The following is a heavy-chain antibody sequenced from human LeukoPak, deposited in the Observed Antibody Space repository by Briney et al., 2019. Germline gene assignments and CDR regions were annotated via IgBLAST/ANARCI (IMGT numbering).Heavy chain of an antibody. CDR1: GFTFSSYG. CDR2: ISYDGSNK. CDR3: AKDHGSGSYYNPNWFDP. D-gene: IGHD3-10*01. J-gene: IGHJ5*02. V-gene: IGHV3-30*18. Sequence: GGSLRLPCAASGFTFSSYGMHWVRQAPGKGLEGVAVISYDGSNKYYADSVKGRFTISRDNSKNTLYLQMNSLRAEDTAAYYCAKDHGSGSYYNPNWFDPWGQGTLVTVSS.